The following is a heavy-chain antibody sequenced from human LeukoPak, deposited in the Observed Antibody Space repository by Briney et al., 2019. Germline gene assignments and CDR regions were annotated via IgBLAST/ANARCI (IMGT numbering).Heavy chain of an antibody. Sequence: LSVADRRLGFDGYSRWSMYQETRKGLEWLSYINIGSTNPHYAVSVKGRFTIPRDNAKKSLYLQMNNLRAEDTAVYFCATDGAGFDTWGQGVLVTVSS. V-gene: IGHV3-11*05. J-gene: IGHJ5*02. CDR1: RLGFDGYS. CDR3: ATDGAGFDT. CDR2: INIGSTNP.